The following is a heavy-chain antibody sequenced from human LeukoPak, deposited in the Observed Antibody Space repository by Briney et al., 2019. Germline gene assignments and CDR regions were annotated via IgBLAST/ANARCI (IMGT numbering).Heavy chain of an antibody. D-gene: IGHD3-22*01. CDR1: GSPINNNF. J-gene: IGHJ4*01. CDR2: IYSTGSA. V-gene: IGHV4-59*08. Sequence: SETLSLTCTVSGSPINNNFWTWIRQPPGKGLEWIGHIYSTGSANYNPSLKSRVLISGDTSKNQISLKLTSVTAADTAVYFRARHRDYYDTWGHGTLVTVSS. CDR3: ARHRDYYDT.